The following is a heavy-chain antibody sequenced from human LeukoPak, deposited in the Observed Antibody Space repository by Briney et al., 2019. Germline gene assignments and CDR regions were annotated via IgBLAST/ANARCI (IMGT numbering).Heavy chain of an antibody. Sequence: SENLSLTCTVSGYAITSGGFSWNWIRQPPGKGLEWIGCIYDRGPAYYNPSLNSRFTISVDRPKNQFFLNVTSLTAADTAVYYCARSRQASGLFNSWGQGTLVVVSS. D-gene: IGHD3-10*01. CDR3: ARSRQASGLFNS. CDR1: GYAITSGGFS. V-gene: IGHV4-30-2*01. CDR2: IYDRGPA. J-gene: IGHJ5*01.